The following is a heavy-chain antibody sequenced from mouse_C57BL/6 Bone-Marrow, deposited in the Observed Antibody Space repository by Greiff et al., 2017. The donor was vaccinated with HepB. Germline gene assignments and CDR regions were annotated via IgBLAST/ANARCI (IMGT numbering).Heavy chain of an antibody. V-gene: IGHV2-6-1*01. Sequence: QVQLQESGPGLVAPSQSLSITCTVSGFSLTSYGVHWVRQPPGKGLEWLVVIWSDGSTTYNSALKSRLSISKDNSKSQVFLKMNSLQTDDTAMYYCARHPNRGPYAMDYWGQGTSVTVSS. D-gene: IGHD3-1*01. CDR1: GFSLTSYG. CDR3: ARHPNRGPYAMDY. J-gene: IGHJ4*01. CDR2: IWSDGST.